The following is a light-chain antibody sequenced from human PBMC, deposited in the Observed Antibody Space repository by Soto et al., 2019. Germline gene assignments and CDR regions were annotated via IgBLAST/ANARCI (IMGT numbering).Light chain of an antibody. CDR2: DAS. V-gene: IGKV1-5*01. J-gene: IGKJ4*01. CDR3: QQYSDYPLT. Sequence: DIQMTQFPSTLSASVGDRVTIACRASQSVSGSLAWYQRKPGKAPKLLIYDASNLETGVPSRFSGSGSGTEFTLTINSLQPDDFASYYCQQYSDYPLTFGGGTRVEI. CDR1: QSVSGS.